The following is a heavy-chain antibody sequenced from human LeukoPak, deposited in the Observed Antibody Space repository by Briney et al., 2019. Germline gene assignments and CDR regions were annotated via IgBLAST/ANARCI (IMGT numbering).Heavy chain of an antibody. V-gene: IGHV3-30-3*01. J-gene: IGHJ4*02. CDR1: GFTFSSYA. D-gene: IGHD5-24*01. Sequence: GGSLRLSCAASGFTFSSYAMHWVRQAPGKGLEWVAVISYDGSNKYYADSVKGRFTISRDNSKNTLYLQMNSLRAEDTAVHYCARARDGYTKPFDYWGQGTLVTVSS. CDR3: ARARDGYTKPFDY. CDR2: ISYDGSNK.